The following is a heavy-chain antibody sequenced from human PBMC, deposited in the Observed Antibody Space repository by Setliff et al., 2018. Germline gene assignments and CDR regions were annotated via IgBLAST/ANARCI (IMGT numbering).Heavy chain of an antibody. CDR1: GSAISSGHY. D-gene: IGHD3-3*01. CDR3: ARMSGFQYMDV. J-gene: IGHJ6*03. Sequence: SETLSLTCAVSGSAISSGHYWGWIRQPPGKGGLEWIGSFRPSGRTYYNPSLKSRVTISLDTSRKQFSLKLTSVTAADTAVYYCARMSGFQYMDVWGEGTTVTVSS. CDR2: FRPSGRT. V-gene: IGHV4-38-2*01.